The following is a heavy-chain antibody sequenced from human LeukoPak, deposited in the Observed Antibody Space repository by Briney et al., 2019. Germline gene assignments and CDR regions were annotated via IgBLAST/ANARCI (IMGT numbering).Heavy chain of an antibody. CDR1: GFSLSSYW. J-gene: IGHJ5*02. CDR2: INSDGSST. V-gene: IGHV3-74*01. Sequence: GGSLRLSCAASGFSLSSYWMHWVRHTPGKGPVWVSRINSDGSSTSYADSVKGRFTISRDNAKNTLYLQMNSLRAEDTAVYYCARGSVRFGDNWLDPWGQGTLVTVSS. CDR3: ARGSVRFGDNWLDP. D-gene: IGHD3-10*01.